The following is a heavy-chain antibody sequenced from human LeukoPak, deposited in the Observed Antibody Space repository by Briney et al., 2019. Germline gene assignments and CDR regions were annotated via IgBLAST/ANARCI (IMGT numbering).Heavy chain of an antibody. J-gene: IGHJ4*02. D-gene: IGHD6-19*01. CDR3: ARRGYSSGWYHFDY. V-gene: IGHV4-38-2*01. CDR2: FYHTGST. Sequence: SETLSLTCSVSGYSISSPYYWGWIRQPPGKGLEWIGSFYHTGSTYYNPSLKSRVTISVDTSKNQFSLKLSSVTAADTAVYYCARRGYSSGWYHFDYWGQGTLVTVSS. CDR1: GYSISSPYY.